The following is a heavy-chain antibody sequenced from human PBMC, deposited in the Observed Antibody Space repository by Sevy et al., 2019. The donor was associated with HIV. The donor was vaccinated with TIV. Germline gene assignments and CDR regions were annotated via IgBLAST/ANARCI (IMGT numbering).Heavy chain of an antibody. Sequence: SETLSLTCAVYGGSFSGYYWSWIRQPPGKGLEWIGEINHSGSTNYNPSLKSRVTISVDTSKNQFSLKLSSVTAADTAVYYCARGASRWRVQLERRRYFDYWGQGTLVTVSS. CDR3: ARGASRWRVQLERRRYFDY. CDR2: INHSGST. J-gene: IGHJ4*02. D-gene: IGHD1-1*01. V-gene: IGHV4-34*01. CDR1: GGSFSGYY.